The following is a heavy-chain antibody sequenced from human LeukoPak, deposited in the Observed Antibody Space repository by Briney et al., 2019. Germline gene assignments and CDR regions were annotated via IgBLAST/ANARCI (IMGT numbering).Heavy chain of an antibody. CDR3: TGCGRIRCSLDSIDF. V-gene: IGHV3-23*01. Sequence: GGSLRLSCAASGFTFSSSAMSWVRQAPGKGLEWVSAISNNGGYTYYADSVQGRFTISRDNSKSTLCLQMNSLRAEDTAVYYCTGCGRIRCSLDSIDFWGQGILVTVSS. J-gene: IGHJ4*02. CDR2: ISNNGGYT. D-gene: IGHD2-2*01. CDR1: GFTFSSSA.